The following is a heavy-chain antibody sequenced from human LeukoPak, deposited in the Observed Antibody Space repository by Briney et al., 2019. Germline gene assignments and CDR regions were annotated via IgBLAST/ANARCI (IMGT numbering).Heavy chain of an antibody. D-gene: IGHD2-2*01. V-gene: IGHV3-21*04. J-gene: IGHJ6*02. CDR1: GFTFSSYA. CDR2: ISSSSSYT. Sequence: GGSLRLSCAASGFTFSSYAMSWVRQAPEKGLEWVSTISSSSSYTNYADSVKGRFTISRDNAKNSLYLQMNSLRAEDTAVYYCARDDIVVVPAATAVDYYYYGMDVWGQGTTVTVSS. CDR3: ARDDIVVVPAATAVDYYYYGMDV.